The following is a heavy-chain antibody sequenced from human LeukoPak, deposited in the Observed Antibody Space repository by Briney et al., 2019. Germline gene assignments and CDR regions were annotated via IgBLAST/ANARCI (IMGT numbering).Heavy chain of an antibody. Sequence: ASVKVSCKASGYTFTSYDINWVRQATGQGLEWMGWMNPNSGNAGYAQKFQGRVTMTRNTSISTAYMELSSLRSEDTAVYYCARRVGGSYSGQYFQHWGQGTLVTVSS. CDR1: GYTFTSYD. J-gene: IGHJ1*01. D-gene: IGHD1-26*01. V-gene: IGHV1-8*01. CDR3: ARRVGGSYSGQYFQH. CDR2: MNPNSGNA.